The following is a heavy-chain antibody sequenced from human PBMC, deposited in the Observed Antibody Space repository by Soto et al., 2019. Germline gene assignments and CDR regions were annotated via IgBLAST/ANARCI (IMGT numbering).Heavy chain of an antibody. CDR1: GFTFSSYG. D-gene: IGHD2-15*01. Sequence: QVQLVESGGGVVQPGRSLRLSCAASGFTFSSYGMHWVRQAPGKGLEWVAVISYDGSDKYYADSVKGRFTISRDNSNNTLYLEMDSVRAEDTAVYYCATGVVVATTYFQHRGQCTLVTVSS. J-gene: IGHJ1*01. V-gene: IGHV3-30*03. CDR2: ISYDGSDK. CDR3: ATGVVVATTYFQH.